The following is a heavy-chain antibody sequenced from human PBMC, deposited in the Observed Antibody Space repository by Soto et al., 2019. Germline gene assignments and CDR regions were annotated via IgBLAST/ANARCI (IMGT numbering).Heavy chain of an antibody. CDR1: GYTFTSYG. J-gene: IGHJ4*02. Sequence: QVQLVQSGAEVKKPGASVKVSCKASGYTFTSYGISWVRQAPGQGLEWMGWISAYNGNTSYAQKLQASVTRTTDTSTSTAYMELRSLRSDDTAVYYCARAIYYDSSEISGYWGQGTLVTVSS. CDR3: ARAIYYDSSEISGY. D-gene: IGHD3-22*01. CDR2: ISAYNGNT. V-gene: IGHV1-18*01.